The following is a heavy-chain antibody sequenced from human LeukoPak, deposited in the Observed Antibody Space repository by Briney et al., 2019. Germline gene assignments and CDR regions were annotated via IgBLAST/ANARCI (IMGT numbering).Heavy chain of an antibody. CDR3: ARYYYDSSGYYPTHFDY. CDR1: GGTFSSYA. J-gene: IGHJ4*02. V-gene: IGHV1-69*04. D-gene: IGHD3-22*01. Sequence: SVKVSCKASGGTFSSYAISWVRQAPGQGLEWMGRIIPILGIANYAQKFQGRVTITADKSTSTAYMELSSLRSEDTAVYYCARYYYDSSGYYPTHFDYWGQGTLVTISS. CDR2: IIPILGIA.